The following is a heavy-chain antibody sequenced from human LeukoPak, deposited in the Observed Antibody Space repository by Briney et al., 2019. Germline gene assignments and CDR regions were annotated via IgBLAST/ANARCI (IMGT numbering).Heavy chain of an antibody. CDR3: AGGYDILTGYDY. V-gene: IGHV4-38-2*01. J-gene: IGHJ4*02. CDR2: IYYSGSN. Sequence: SETLSLTCAVSGYSISIGYSWGWIRHPPGKGLDGIGSIYYSGSNYYNPSLKSRVTISMDTSKNQFSLKLSSVTAADTAVYYCAGGYDILTGYDYWGQGTLVTVSS. CDR1: GYSISIGYS. D-gene: IGHD3-9*01.